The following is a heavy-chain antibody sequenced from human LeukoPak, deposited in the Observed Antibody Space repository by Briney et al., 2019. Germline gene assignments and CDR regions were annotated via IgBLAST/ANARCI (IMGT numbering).Heavy chain of an antibody. J-gene: IGHJ4*02. Sequence: GGSLRLSCAASGVTVCSNYMSWVREAPGKGVEGVTVILFDGSNQYYADSVKGRFTISKDNIKNTLYLQMNSLRVEDTAMYYCARPAHRWFSFDYWGQGTLVTVSS. CDR1: GVTVCSNY. D-gene: IGHD4-23*01. V-gene: IGHV3-30*03. CDR2: ILFDGSNQ. CDR3: ARPAHRWFSFDY.